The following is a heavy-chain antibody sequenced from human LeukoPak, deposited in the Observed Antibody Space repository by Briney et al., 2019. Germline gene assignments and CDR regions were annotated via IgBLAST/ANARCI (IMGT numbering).Heavy chain of an antibody. V-gene: IGHV3-23*01. J-gene: IGHJ4*02. CDR2: ISVSAYST. CDR1: GFTFSIYA. CDR3: AKEAVAAPPIDY. Sequence: PGGSLRLSCAASGFTFSIYAMSWVRQAPRKGLEWVSAISVSAYSTYYADSVKGRFTISRDNSKNTLYLQMNSLRAEVTTVYYCAKEAVAAPPIDYWGQGTLVTVSS. D-gene: IGHD6-19*01.